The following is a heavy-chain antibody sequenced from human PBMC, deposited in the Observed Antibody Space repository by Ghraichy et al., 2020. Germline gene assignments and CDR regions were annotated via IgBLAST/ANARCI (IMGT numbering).Heavy chain of an antibody. V-gene: IGHV4-30-2*01. CDR1: GGSISSGGYS. J-gene: IGHJ6*02. Sequence: SETLSLTCAVSGGSISSGGYSWSWIRQPPGKGLEWIGYIYHSGSTYYNPSLKSRVTISVDRSKNQFSLKLSSVTAADTAVYYCARDIWGSSLYYYGMDVWGQGTTVTVSS. CDR2: IYHSGST. D-gene: IGHD6-6*01. CDR3: ARDIWGSSLYYYGMDV.